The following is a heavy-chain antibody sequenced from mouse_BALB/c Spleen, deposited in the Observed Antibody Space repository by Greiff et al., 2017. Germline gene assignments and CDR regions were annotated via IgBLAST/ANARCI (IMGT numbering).Heavy chain of an antibody. V-gene: IGHV14-3*02. CDR3: ARDYYGDYFDD. D-gene: IGHD1-1*01. CDR2: IDPANGNT. CDR1: GFNIKDTY. J-gene: IGHJ2*01. Sequence: VQLQQSGAELVKPGASVKLSCTASGFNIKDTYMHWVKQRPEQGLEWIGRIDPANGNTKYDPKFQGKATITADTSSNTAYLQLSSLTSEDTAVYYCARDYYGDYFDDWGQGTTLTVSS.